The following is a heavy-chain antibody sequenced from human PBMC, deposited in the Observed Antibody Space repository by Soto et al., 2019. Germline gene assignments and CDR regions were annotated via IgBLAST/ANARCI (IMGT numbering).Heavy chain of an antibody. V-gene: IGHV1-2*02. Sequence: ASVKVSCKASGYTFTGYYMHWVRQAPGQGLEWMGWINPNSGGTNYAQKFQGRVTMTRDTSISTAYMELSRLRSDDTAVYYCAREPYYYDSSGYPPPPFDYWGQGTLVTAPQ. J-gene: IGHJ4*02. D-gene: IGHD3-22*01. CDR3: AREPYYYDSSGYPPPPFDY. CDR1: GYTFTGYY. CDR2: INPNSGGT.